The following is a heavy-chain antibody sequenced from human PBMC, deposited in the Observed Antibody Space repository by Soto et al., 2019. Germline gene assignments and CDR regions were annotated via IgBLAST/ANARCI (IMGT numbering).Heavy chain of an antibody. V-gene: IGHV3-30-3*01. CDR1: GFTFSNYA. CDR2: ISSDGSNK. Sequence: QVQLVESGGGVVQPGRSLRLSCAASGFTFSNYAMHWVRQAPGKGLEWVAVISSDGSNKYYADSVKGRFTISRDNSKNTLYLQMNSLRPEDTAVYYCAGGGRNSWNYFDYWGQGTLVTVSS. CDR3: AGGGRNSWNYFDY. J-gene: IGHJ4*02. D-gene: IGHD6-13*01.